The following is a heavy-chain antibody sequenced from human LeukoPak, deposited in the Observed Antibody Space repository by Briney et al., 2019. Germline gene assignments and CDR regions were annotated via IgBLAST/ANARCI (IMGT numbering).Heavy chain of an antibody. D-gene: IGHD3-3*01. Sequence: SETLSLTCTVSGGSISSYHWSWIRQPPGKGLEWIGYIYYSGSTNYNPSLKSRVTISVDTSKNQFSLKLSSVTATDTAVYYCARGPYDFWSGYYTDTYYYYGMDVWGQGTTVTVSS. V-gene: IGHV4-59*01. CDR2: IYYSGST. CDR1: GGSISSYH. J-gene: IGHJ6*02. CDR3: ARGPYDFWSGYYTDTYYYYGMDV.